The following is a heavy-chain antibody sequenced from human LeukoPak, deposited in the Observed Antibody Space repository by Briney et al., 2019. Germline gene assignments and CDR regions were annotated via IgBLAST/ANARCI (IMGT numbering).Heavy chain of an antibody. V-gene: IGHV3-21*04. Sequence: GGSLRLSCAASGFTFSSYSMNWVRQAPGKGLEWVSSISSSSSYIYYADSVKGRFTISRDNSKNTLYLQMNSLRAEDTAVYYCAKHVDTAMVMDYWGQGTLVTVSS. CDR3: AKHVDTAMVMDY. CDR1: GFTFSSYS. D-gene: IGHD5-18*01. J-gene: IGHJ4*02. CDR2: ISSSSSYI.